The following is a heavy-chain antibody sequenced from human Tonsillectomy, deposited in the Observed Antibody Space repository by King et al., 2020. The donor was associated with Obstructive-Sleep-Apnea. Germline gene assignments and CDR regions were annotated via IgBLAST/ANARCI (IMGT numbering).Heavy chain of an antibody. D-gene: IGHD3-9*01. CDR2: IYPVDSDT. J-gene: IGHJ6*02. Sequence: AQLVQSGAEVKKPGESLKISCKCYGYSFTSNWIGGVRQMPGKGLEWMGIIYPVDSDTRYSPSFQGYVTISADKSISTAYLQWSSLKAPDTAMYYCARQGEYFDFNYYYYGMDVWGQGTTVTVSS. V-gene: IGHV5-51*01. CDR3: ARQGEYFDFNYYYYGMDV. CDR1: GYSFTSNW.